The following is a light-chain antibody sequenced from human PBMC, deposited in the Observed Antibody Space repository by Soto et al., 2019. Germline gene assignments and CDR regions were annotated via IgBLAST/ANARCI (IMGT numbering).Light chain of an antibody. CDR3: SSYINTNTLV. V-gene: IGLV2-14*01. J-gene: IGLJ2*01. CDR2: EVS. CDR1: SSDVGDDKS. Sequence: QSALTQPASVSGSPGQSIAISCSGTSSDVGDDKSVSWYQHHPGKVPKLVIFEVSNRPSGVSNRFSGSKSGNTASLTISGLQAEDEADYYCSSYINTNTLVFAGGTKVTVL.